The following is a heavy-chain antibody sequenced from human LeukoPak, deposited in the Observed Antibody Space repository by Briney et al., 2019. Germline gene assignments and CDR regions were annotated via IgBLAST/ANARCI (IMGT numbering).Heavy chain of an antibody. D-gene: IGHD3-22*01. V-gene: IGHV3-53*01. CDR1: GFTVSSNY. Sequence: GGSLRLSCAASGFTVSSNYMSWVRQAPGKGLGWVSVIYSGAGTHYADSVKGRFTISRDNAKNTLYLQMNSLRAEDTAVYYCAREYYYDSSGLDYWGQGTLVTVSS. CDR2: IYSGAGT. CDR3: AREYYYDSSGLDY. J-gene: IGHJ4*02.